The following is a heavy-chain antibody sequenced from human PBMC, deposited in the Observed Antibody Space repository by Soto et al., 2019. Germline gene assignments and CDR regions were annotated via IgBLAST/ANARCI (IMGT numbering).Heavy chain of an antibody. V-gene: IGHV3-33*01. D-gene: IGHD3-16*01. J-gene: IGHJ6*02. CDR1: RLTFSTYA. CDR2: IWSDASRE. Sequence: QVQLMESGGGVVQPGTSLRLSCAASRLTFSTYAMHWVRQAPGKGLEWVALIWSDASREFYADSVKGRFSISRDNSKYTLFLQMNGLRVEDTAVYYCAGEPRGGAYDMDVWGQGTTVTVSS. CDR3: AGEPRGGAYDMDV.